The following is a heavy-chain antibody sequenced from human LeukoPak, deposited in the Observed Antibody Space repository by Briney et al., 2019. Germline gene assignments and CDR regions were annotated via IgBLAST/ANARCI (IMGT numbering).Heavy chain of an antibody. Sequence: ASVKVSCKASGYTFTGYYLHRVRQAPGHGLEWLGWINPDSGNTKYSQKFQGRVTLTRDTSISTAYMEVSRLGSDDTAVYYCARVGHYDSSVYADDVFDFWGQGTMVTVSS. CDR2: INPDSGNT. CDR3: ARVGHYDSSVYADDVFDF. J-gene: IGHJ3*01. D-gene: IGHD3-22*01. CDR1: GYTFTGYY. V-gene: IGHV1-2*02.